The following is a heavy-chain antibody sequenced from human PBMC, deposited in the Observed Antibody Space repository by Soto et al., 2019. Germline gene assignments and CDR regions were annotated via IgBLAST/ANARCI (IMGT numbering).Heavy chain of an antibody. J-gene: IGHJ4*02. CDR2: MNSYSGKT. D-gene: IGHD4-17*01. CDR1: GYTYTTFG. CDR3: VSDRLTVTGTKCFDY. V-gene: IGHV1-18*01. Sequence: QVQLVQSGAEVKKPGASVKVSCQASGYTYTTFGISWVRQAPGQGLEWLGWMNSYSGKTDYAQKFQGRVTMTTDPSTSTAYMDLRSLNSDDTAVYYCVSDRLTVTGTKCFDYWGQGTLVTVSS.